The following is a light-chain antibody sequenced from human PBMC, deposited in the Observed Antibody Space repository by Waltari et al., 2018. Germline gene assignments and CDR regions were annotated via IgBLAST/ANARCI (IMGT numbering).Light chain of an antibody. J-gene: IGLJ2*01. CDR1: SSDIGTYNL. CDR2: EVM. CDR3: CSKSTPRSVV. V-gene: IGLV2-23*02. Sequence: QSALTQPASVSGSPGQSITVSCTGSSSDIGTYNLVSWFQQYPGKAPKLLIYEVMQRPSGVSNRFSGSKSGNTASLTVSGLQPEDEADYYCCSKSTPRSVVFGGGTKLTVL.